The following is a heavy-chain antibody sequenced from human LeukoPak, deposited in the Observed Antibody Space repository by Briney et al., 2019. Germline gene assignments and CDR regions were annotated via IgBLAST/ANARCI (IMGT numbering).Heavy chain of an antibody. CDR1: GFTFSSYS. Sequence: GGSLRLSCAASGFTFSSYSTSWVRQAPGKGLEWVSSISSSSSYIYYADSVKGRFTISRDNAKNSLYLQMNSLRAEDTAVYYCARDLYGDYDVCFDYWGQGTLVTVSS. V-gene: IGHV3-21*01. J-gene: IGHJ4*02. D-gene: IGHD4-17*01. CDR3: ARDLYGDYDVCFDY. CDR2: ISSSSSYI.